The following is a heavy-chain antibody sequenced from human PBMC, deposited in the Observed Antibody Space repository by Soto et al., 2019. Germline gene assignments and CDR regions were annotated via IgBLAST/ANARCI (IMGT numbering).Heavy chain of an antibody. CDR3: AREGEDDAFDI. CDR1: GFTFSSYA. J-gene: IGHJ3*02. D-gene: IGHD3-10*01. Sequence: QVQLVESGGGVVQPGRSLRLSCAASGFTFSSYAMHWVRQAPGKGLEWVAVISYAGNNKYYADSVKGRFTISRDNSKNPLYLQMNGLRAEDTAFYYCAREGEDDAFDIWGQGTMFAASS. V-gene: IGHV3-30-3*01. CDR2: ISYAGNNK.